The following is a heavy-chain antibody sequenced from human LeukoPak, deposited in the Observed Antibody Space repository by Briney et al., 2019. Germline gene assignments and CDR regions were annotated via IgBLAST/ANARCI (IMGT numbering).Heavy chain of an antibody. V-gene: IGHV3-7*01. CDR2: IKQDGSEK. CDR1: GFTFSSYW. Sequence: GGSLRLSCAASGFTFSSYWMSWVRQAPGKGLEWVANIKQDGSEKYYVDSVKGRFTISRDNAKNSLYLQMNSLRAEDTAVYYCARLYGDKMGYYMDVWGKGTTVTISS. J-gene: IGHJ6*03. D-gene: IGHD4-17*01. CDR3: ARLYGDKMGYYMDV.